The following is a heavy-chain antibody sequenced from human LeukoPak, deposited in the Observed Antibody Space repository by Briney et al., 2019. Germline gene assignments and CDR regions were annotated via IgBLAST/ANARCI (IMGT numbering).Heavy chain of an antibody. D-gene: IGHD3-22*01. CDR2: ISIYNGNT. CDR1: GYTFDSYG. CDR3: ARDYDRITTLILYNMDV. V-gene: IGHV1-18*01. J-gene: IGHJ6*02. Sequence: ASVKVSCKASGYTFDSYGISWVRQPPGQGLERMGWISIYNGNTNYAQTDQGRVTMTTDTSTSTAYIAARNAKSDDTAVYYWARDYDRITTLILYNMDVWGQGTTVSV.